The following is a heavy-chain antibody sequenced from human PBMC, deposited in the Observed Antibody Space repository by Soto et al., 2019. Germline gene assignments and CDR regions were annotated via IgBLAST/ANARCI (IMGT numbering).Heavy chain of an antibody. V-gene: IGHV3-48*02. CDR3: ARDFAWAFDY. J-gene: IGHJ4*02. D-gene: IGHD1-26*01. CDR1: GFTFSSYS. CDR2: ISTSSRII. Sequence: EVQLVESGGGLVQPGGSLRLSCVASGFTFSSYSMNWVRQAPGKGLEWVSYISTSSRIIHYADSMKGRFTSSRDNAKNSLYLQMNSLRDEDTAVYYCARDFAWAFDYWGQGTLLTVSP.